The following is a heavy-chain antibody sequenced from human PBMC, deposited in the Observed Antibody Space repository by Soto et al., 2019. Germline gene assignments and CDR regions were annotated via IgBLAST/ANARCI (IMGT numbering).Heavy chain of an antibody. CDR1: GYTFTSYY. CDR2: INPSGGST. J-gene: IGHJ5*02. D-gene: IGHD3-9*01. CDR3: ATSYYDILTGDNRFDP. Sequence: ASVKVSCKASGYTFTSYYMHWVRQAPGQGLEWMGIINPSGGSTRYAQKFQGRVTMTRDTSTSTVYMELSSLRSEDTAVYYCATSYYDILTGDNRFDPWGQGTLVTVSS. V-gene: IGHV1-46*01.